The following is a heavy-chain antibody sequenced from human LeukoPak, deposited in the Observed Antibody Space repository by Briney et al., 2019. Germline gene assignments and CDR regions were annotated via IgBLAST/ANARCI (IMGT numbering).Heavy chain of an antibody. CDR1: GYTLTGYY. CDR2: FDPEDGET. J-gene: IGHJ4*02. D-gene: IGHD3-22*01. CDR3: ATDRDYYDSSGYYFDY. Sequence: ASVKVSCKASGYTLTGYYMHWVRQAPGKGLEWMGGFDPEDGETIYAQKFQGRVTMTEDTSTDTAYMELSSLRSEDTAVYYCATDRDYYDSSGYYFDYWGQGTLVTVSS. V-gene: IGHV1-24*01.